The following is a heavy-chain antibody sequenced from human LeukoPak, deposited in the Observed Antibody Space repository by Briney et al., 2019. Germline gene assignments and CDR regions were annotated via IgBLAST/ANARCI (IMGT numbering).Heavy chain of an antibody. CDR3: ARHPRITIFGVVIIGFDP. CDR2: IYYSGST. Sequence: PSETLSLTCTVSGGSISSSSYYWGWIHQPPGKGLEWIGSIYYSGSTYYNPSLKSRVTISVDTSKNQFSLKLSSVTAADTAVYYCARHPRITIFGVVIIGFDPWGQGTLVTVSS. D-gene: IGHD3-3*01. CDR1: GGSISSSSYY. J-gene: IGHJ5*02. V-gene: IGHV4-39*01.